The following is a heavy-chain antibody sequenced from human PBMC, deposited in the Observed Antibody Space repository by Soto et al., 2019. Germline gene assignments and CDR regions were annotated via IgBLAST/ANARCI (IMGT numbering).Heavy chain of an antibody. CDR2: ISGSGGST. CDR3: AKDVRITIFGVVPNWFDP. CDR1: GFTFSSYA. D-gene: IGHD3-3*01. Sequence: EVQLLESGGGLVQPGGSLRLSCAASGFTFSSYAMSWVRQAPGKGLEWVSAISGSGGSTYYADSVKGRFTISRDNSKNTLYLQMNSLRAEDTAVYYCAKDVRITIFGVVPNWFDPWGQGTLVTVSS. J-gene: IGHJ5*02. V-gene: IGHV3-23*01.